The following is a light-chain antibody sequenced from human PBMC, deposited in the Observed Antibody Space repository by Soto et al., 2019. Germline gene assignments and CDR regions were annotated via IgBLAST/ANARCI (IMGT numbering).Light chain of an antibody. CDR1: QSISTW. J-gene: IGKJ1*01. CDR3: QQYNSYSRT. V-gene: IGKV1-5*01. Sequence: IQRTKCPSTLSDSLAERVTTTCRASQSISTWLAWYQQKPGKAPMLLIYDASSLESGVSSRFRGSGSGTEFTLTISSLQPDDCATYYCQQYNSYSRTFGQGIKVDIK. CDR2: DAS.